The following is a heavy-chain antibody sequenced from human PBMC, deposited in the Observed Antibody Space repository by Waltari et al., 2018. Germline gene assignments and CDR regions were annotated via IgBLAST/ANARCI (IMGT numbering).Heavy chain of an antibody. CDR3: AKSVVAARPGGAWFDP. V-gene: IGHV1-69*08. Sequence: QVQLVQSGAEVKKPGSSVKVSCKASGGTFSSYAISWVRQAPGQGLEWMGRIIPIFGTANYAQKFQGRVTITADKSTSTAYMELSSLRSEDTAVYYCAKSVVAARPGGAWFDPWGQGTLVTVSS. CDR2: IIPIFGTA. D-gene: IGHD2-15*01. J-gene: IGHJ5*02. CDR1: GGTFSSYA.